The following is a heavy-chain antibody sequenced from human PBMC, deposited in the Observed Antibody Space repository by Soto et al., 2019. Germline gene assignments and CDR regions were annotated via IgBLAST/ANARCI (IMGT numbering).Heavy chain of an antibody. V-gene: IGHV3-23*01. CDR2: ISGSGGST. Sequence: GGSLRLSCAASGFTFSSYAMSWVRQAPGKGLEWVSAISGSGGSTYYADSVKGRFTISRDNSKNTLYLQMNSLRAEDTAVYYCAKDDIPNWNYVSNAFDIWGQGTMVTVSS. CDR3: AKDDIPNWNYVSNAFDI. J-gene: IGHJ3*02. D-gene: IGHD1-7*01. CDR1: GFTFSSYA.